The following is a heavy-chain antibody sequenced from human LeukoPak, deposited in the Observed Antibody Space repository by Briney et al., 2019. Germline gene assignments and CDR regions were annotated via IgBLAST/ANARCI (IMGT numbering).Heavy chain of an antibody. Sequence: ASVKVPCKASGYTFTTYGISWVRQAPGQGFEWMGWINTYNGNTNYAHKFRGRVTMTTDTSTRTVYMEVRSLRSDDTAVYYCARDPADHGDLREDAHYYALDVWGQGTTVTVSS. CDR3: ARDPADHGDLREDAHYYALDV. CDR2: INTYNGNT. CDR1: GYTFTTYG. V-gene: IGHV1-18*04. J-gene: IGHJ6*02. D-gene: IGHD4-17*01.